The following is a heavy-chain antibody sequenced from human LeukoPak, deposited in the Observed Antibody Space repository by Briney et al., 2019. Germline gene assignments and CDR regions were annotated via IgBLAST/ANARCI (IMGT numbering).Heavy chain of an antibody. CDR2: IYYSGST. CDR3: ARQGRGIQLQTYFDY. CDR1: GGSISSGSYY. J-gene: IGHJ4*02. V-gene: IGHV4-39*01. Sequence: SGTLSLTCTVSGGSISSGSYYWGWIRQPPGKGLEWIGSIYYSGSTYYNPSLKSRVTISVDTSKSQFSLRLSSVTAADTAVYYCARQGRGIQLQTYFDYWGQGTLVTVSS. D-gene: IGHD2-2*01.